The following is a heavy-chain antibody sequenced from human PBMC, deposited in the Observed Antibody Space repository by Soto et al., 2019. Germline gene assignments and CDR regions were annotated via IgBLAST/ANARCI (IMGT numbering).Heavy chain of an antibody. J-gene: IGHJ6*02. CDR2: MNPNSGNT. CDR3: ASWARGVVVAAHHGMDV. CDR1: GYTFTSYA. Sequence: GASVTVSCTASGYTFTSYAINWVRQATGQGLEWMGCMNPNSGNTGYAQKFQGRVTMTRNTSISTAYMELSSLRSEDTAVYYCASWARGVVVAAHHGMDVWGQGTTVTVS. D-gene: IGHD2-15*01. V-gene: IGHV1-8*01.